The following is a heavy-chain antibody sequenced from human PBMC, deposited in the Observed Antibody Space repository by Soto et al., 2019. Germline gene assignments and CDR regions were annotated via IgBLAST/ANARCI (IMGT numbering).Heavy chain of an antibody. CDR2: INAGNGNT. CDR1: GYTFTSYA. J-gene: IGHJ6*02. Sequence: ASVKVSCKASGYTFTSYAMHWVRQAPGQRLEWMGWINAGNGNTKYSQKFQGRVTISVDTSKNQLSLKLSSVTAADTAVYYCARVCGGDCHHGMDVWGQGTTVTVSS. V-gene: IGHV1-3*01. CDR3: ARVCGGDCHHGMDV. D-gene: IGHD2-21*02.